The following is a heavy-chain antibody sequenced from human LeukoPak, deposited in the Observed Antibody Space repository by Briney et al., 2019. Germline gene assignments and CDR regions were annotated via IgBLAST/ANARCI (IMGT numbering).Heavy chain of an antibody. CDR1: GFIFNTYA. D-gene: IGHD6-19*01. CDR2: ICGSGGCT. Sequence: GGSLRLSCEASGFIFNTYAIYWVRQAPGKGLEWVSGICGSGGCTYYADSVKGRFTISRDNSKNTVYLQMNSLTADDTAVYYCAKTTVGYSSGRYPGWPADCWGQGALVTVS. CDR3: AKTTVGYSSGRYPGWPADC. J-gene: IGHJ4*02. V-gene: IGHV3-23*01.